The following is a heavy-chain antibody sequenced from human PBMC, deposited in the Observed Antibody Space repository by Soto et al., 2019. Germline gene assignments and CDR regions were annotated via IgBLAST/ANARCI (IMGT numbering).Heavy chain of an antibody. CDR1: GDSITSYH. CDR3: TRGWGYFDY. V-gene: IGHV4-59*01. J-gene: IGHJ4*02. CDR2: IQYSGNT. Sequence: QVQLQESGPGLVKPSETLSLTCTVSGDSITSYHWTWIRQPPGKGLEWIGYIQYSGNTNYNPSLKSRITMSLDTSKKQFSLKLSSVTAADTAVYYCTRGWGYFDYWGQGTVVTVSS. D-gene: IGHD7-27*01.